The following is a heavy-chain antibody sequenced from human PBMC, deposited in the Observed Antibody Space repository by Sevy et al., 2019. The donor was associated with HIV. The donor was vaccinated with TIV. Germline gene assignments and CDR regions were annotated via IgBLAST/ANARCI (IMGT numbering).Heavy chain of an antibody. J-gene: IGHJ6*02. CDR3: AKDFTGYTGMDV. CDR2: ISYHGRDK. CDR1: GITFSTSG. Sequence: GGSLRLSCVVSGITFSTSGMHWVRQAPGKGLEWVAVISYHGRDKFYADSVKDRSTISSDNSKNILYLQMISLRAEDTGVYYCAKDFTGYTGMDVWGQGTRVTVSS. V-gene: IGHV3-30*18. D-gene: IGHD5-18*01.